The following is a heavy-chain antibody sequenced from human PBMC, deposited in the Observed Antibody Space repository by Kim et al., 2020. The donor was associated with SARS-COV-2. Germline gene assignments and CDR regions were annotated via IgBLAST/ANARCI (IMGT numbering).Heavy chain of an antibody. CDR1: GFTFSSYS. CDR2: ISSSSKTI. V-gene: IGHV3-48*02. J-gene: IGHJ4*02. CDR3: ARDTSSSSDPLDY. D-gene: IGHD6-6*01. Sequence: GGSLRLSCAASGFTFSSYSMNWVRQAPGKGLEWVSYISSSSKTIYYAVSVKGRFTISRDDAKNSLYLQMNSLRDEDSAVYYCARDTSSSSDPLDYWGQGTLVTVSS.